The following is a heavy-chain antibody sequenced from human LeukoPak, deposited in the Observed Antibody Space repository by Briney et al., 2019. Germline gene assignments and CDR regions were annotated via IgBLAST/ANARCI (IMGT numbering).Heavy chain of an antibody. V-gene: IGHV1-69*04. CDR1: GGIFTSYG. CDR2: ITPILGTA. D-gene: IGHD2-15*01. J-gene: IGHJ6*02. CDR3: ARDGWMDV. Sequence: SVKVSCKASGGIFTSYGLSWVRQAPGQGLEWMGRITPILGTANYAQQSQGRVTITADTSTSTGYMELSSLRSDDTAVYYCARDGWMDVWGQGTTVTVSS.